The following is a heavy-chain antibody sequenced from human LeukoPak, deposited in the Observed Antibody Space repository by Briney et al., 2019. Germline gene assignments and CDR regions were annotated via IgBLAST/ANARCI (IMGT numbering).Heavy chain of an antibody. CDR2: IYSSGNT. Sequence: GGSLRLSCAASGFTVSNSYMTWVRQAPGKGLDWVSVIYSSGNTYYADSVEGRFTISRDSSKNTLYLQMDSPSAEDTAVYYCARGKNSAGNVNDVWGQGTLVTVSS. CDR1: GFTVSNSY. V-gene: IGHV3-53*01. CDR3: ARGKNSAGNVNDV. D-gene: IGHD4-23*01. J-gene: IGHJ4*02.